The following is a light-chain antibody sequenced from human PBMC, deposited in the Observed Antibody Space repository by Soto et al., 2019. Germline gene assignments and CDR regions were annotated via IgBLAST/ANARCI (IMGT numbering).Light chain of an antibody. CDR3: VTWESSLSAGV. CDR2: DNN. J-gene: IGLJ3*02. Sequence: QSALTQPASVSGSPGQSITISCTGFSSDIGTYNLVSWYQQHPGKAPKLMIYDNNKRPSGIPDRFSGSKSGTSATLGITGLQTGDEADYYCVTWESSLSAGVFGGGTKLTVL. V-gene: IGLV1-51*01. CDR1: SSDIGTYNL.